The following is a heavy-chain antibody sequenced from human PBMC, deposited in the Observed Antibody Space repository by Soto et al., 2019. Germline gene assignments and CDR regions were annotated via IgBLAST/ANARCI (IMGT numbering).Heavy chain of an antibody. CDR2: IYWDDDK. D-gene: IGHD3-3*01. Sequence: QITLKESGPTLVKHTQTLTLTCTFSGFSLSTSGVGVGWIRQPPGKALEWLALIYWDDDKRYSPSLKSRLTITKDTTKNPVVRKTTYLDVVDTAIYFCSHFFFCVFDDWGQGTRVTVS. CDR3: SHFFFCVFDD. CDR1: GFSLSTSGVG. J-gene: IGHJ4*01. V-gene: IGHV2-5*02.